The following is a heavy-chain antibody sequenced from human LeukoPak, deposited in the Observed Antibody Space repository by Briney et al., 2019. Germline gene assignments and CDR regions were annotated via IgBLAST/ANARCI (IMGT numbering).Heavy chain of an antibody. V-gene: IGHV3-30*18. CDR2: ISYDGSNK. CDR3: AKEYYYGSGSTSFDY. CDR1: GFTFSSYG. J-gene: IGHJ4*02. Sequence: GRSLRLSCAASGFTFSSYGMHWVRQAPGKGLEWVAVISYDGSNKYYADSVKGRFTIPRDNSKNTLYLQMNSLRAEDTAVYYCAKEYYYGSGSTSFDYWGQGTLVTVSS. D-gene: IGHD3-10*01.